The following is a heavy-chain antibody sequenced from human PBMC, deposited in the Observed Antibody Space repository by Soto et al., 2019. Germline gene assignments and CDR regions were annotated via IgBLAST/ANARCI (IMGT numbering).Heavy chain of an antibody. CDR2: ITPIFGTA. J-gene: IGHJ5*02. V-gene: IGHV1-69*13. CDR3: ARGGLEYSTSGYNWFDP. CDR1: GGTFSSYT. Sequence: ASVKVSCKASGGTFSSYTITWVRQAPGQGLEWIGGITPIFGTANYAQKFQGRVTITADELRSTAYMELSSLRSEDTAVYYCARGGLEYSTSGYNWFDPWGQGTLVTVSS. D-gene: IGHD6-6*01.